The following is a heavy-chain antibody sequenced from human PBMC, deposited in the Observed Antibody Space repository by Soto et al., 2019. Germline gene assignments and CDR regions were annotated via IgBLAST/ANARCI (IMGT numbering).Heavy chain of an antibody. Sequence: GASVKVSCKASGGTFSSYAISWVRQAPGQGLEWMGGIIPIFGTANYAQKFQGRVTITADESTSTAYMELSSLRSEDTAVYYCAISPGIAAAGTLSDYWGQGTLVTVSS. V-gene: IGHV1-69*13. CDR2: IIPIFGTA. CDR3: AISPGIAAAGTLSDY. CDR1: GGTFSSYA. D-gene: IGHD6-13*01. J-gene: IGHJ4*02.